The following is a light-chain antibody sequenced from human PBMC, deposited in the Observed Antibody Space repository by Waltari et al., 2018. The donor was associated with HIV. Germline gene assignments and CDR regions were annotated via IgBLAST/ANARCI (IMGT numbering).Light chain of an antibody. J-gene: IGLJ1*01. V-gene: IGLV1-44*01. CDR2: RAD. CDR1: WSDVGSNF. CDR3: AAWDDGLNGYV. Sequence: QSVLTQPPSASATPGHRVAIACSGSWSDVGSNFVYWYQHLPGTTPRLLISRADQRPAGVPDRFSASKFDSSASLAISGLQSEDEADYYCAAWDDGLNGYVFGTGTKLTVL.